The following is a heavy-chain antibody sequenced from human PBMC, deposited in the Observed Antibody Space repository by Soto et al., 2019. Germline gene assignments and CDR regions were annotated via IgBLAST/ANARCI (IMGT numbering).Heavy chain of an antibody. Sequence: PGGSLRLSCAASGFTVSSNYMSWVRQAPGKGLEWVSVIYSGVSTYYADSVKGRFTISRDNSKNTLYLQMNSLRAEDTAVYYCARGGAAVGNYYYYGMDVWGQGTTVTVSS. J-gene: IGHJ6*02. CDR1: GFTVSSNY. CDR3: ARGGAAVGNYYYYGMDV. CDR2: IYSGVST. V-gene: IGHV3-53*01. D-gene: IGHD6-13*01.